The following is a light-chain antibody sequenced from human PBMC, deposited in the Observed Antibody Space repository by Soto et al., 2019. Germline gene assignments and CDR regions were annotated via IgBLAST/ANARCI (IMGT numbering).Light chain of an antibody. Sequence: DIQMTQSPSSLSASVGNRITITCRARQSISSYLNWYQQKPGKAPKLLIYAASSLQSGVPSRFSGSGSGTEFTLTISSLQPEDFAAYYCQQSYSTPWTFGQGTKVDIK. CDR2: AAS. CDR3: QQSYSTPWT. J-gene: IGKJ1*01. CDR1: QSISSY. V-gene: IGKV1-39*01.